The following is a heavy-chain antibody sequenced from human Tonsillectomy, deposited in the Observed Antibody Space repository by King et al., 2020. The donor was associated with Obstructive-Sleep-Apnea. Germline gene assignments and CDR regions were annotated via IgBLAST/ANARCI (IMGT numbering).Heavy chain of an antibody. D-gene: IGHD2-21*01. J-gene: IGHJ3*02. CDR2: IYHSGST. CDR1: GYSISTDYY. Sequence: QLQESGPGLVKPSENLSLTCSVSGYSISTDYYWGWIRQPPGKGLEWIGNIYHSGSTYYNPSLKSRVTISVDTSKNHVSLKLSSVTAADTAVYYCAKIPFVAGAFDIWGQGTMVTVSS. V-gene: IGHV4-38-2*01. CDR3: AKIPFVAGAFDI.